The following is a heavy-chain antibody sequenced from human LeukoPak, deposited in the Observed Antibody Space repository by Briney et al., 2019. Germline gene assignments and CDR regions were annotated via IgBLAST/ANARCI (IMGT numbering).Heavy chain of an antibody. CDR3: GTTRRTFYYYYMDV. J-gene: IGHJ6*03. D-gene: IGHD1-14*01. CDR2: INHSGST. CDR1: GGSFSGYY. V-gene: IGHV4-34*01. Sequence: SETLSLTCAVSGGSFSGYYWSWVRQPPGKGLEWIGEINHSGSTNYNPSLTSRVTISVDTSKNQFSLKLSSVTAADTAVYYCGTTRRTFYYYYMDVWGKGTTVTVSS.